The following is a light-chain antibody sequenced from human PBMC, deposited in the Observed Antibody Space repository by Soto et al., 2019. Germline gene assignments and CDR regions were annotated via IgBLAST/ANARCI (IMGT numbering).Light chain of an antibody. CDR1: QYIGNY. CDR2: SAS. CDR3: QQFYSAPIT. V-gene: IGKV1-39*01. Sequence: DIQVTQSPPSLSASVGDTITITCRATQYIGNYLNWYQVKPGQAPNLLIYSASTLHSGVPSRFSGTKSATDFTLTITSLQPEDFATYYCQQFYSAPITFGQGTRLEIK. J-gene: IGKJ5*01.